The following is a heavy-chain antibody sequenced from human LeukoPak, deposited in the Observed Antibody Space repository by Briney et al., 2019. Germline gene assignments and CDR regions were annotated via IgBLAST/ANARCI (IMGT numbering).Heavy chain of an antibody. J-gene: IGHJ4*02. CDR2: ISSSTNIT. Sequence: GGSLRLSCAASGFSLRSYIMAWVRQAPGKGLEWVSSISSSTNITDYADSVKGRFTISRDNANNSLYLQMNSLRADDSAVYYCVRGDSAMFMPWAFDHWGQGTLVTVSS. CDR3: VRGDSAMFMPWAFDH. D-gene: IGHD5-18*01. CDR1: GFSLRSYI. V-gene: IGHV3-48*01.